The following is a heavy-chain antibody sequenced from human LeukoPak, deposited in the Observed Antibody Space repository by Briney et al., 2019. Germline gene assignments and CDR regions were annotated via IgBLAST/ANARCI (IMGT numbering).Heavy chain of an antibody. D-gene: IGHD3-10*01. J-gene: IGHJ3*02. Sequence: ASVKVSCKVSGYTLTELSMHWARQAPGKGLEWMGGFDPEDGETIYAQKFQGRVTMTEDTSTDTAYMELSSLRSEDTAVYYCATAYGSGSDEAFDIWGQGTMVTVSS. CDR3: ATAYGSGSDEAFDI. CDR2: FDPEDGET. V-gene: IGHV1-24*01. CDR1: GYTLTELS.